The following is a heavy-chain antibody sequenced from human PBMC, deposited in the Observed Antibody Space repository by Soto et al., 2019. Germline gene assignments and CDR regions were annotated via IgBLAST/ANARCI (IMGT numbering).Heavy chain of an antibody. CDR2: SSAYNGNT. CDR3: ARRRITMVRGVIWLYYYRDV. J-gene: IGHJ6*03. D-gene: IGHD3-10*01. Sequence: QVQLVQSGAEVKKPGASVKVSCKASGYTFTSYGIRWVRQAPEQGLEWMGLSSAYNGNTNYAQKLQGRVTMTTDTSTSKAYMELRSLRSDDTDVDYCARRRITMVRGVIWLYYYRDVWGKGTTVTFS. CDR1: GYTFTSYG. V-gene: IGHV1-18*01.